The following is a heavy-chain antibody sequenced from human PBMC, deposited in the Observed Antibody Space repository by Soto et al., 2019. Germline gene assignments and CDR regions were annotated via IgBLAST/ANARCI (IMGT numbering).Heavy chain of an antibody. D-gene: IGHD3-22*01. V-gene: IGHV1-2*02. CDR1: GYTFTGYY. CDR2: INPNSGGT. Sequence: ASVKVSCKASGYTFTGYYMHWVRQAPGQGLEWMGWINPNSGGTNYAQKFQGRVTMTRDTSISTAYMELSRLRSDDTAVYYCARENGYGLSTYYYDSSGYYYDYWGQGTLVTVSS. J-gene: IGHJ4*02. CDR3: ARENGYGLSTYYYDSSGYYYDY.